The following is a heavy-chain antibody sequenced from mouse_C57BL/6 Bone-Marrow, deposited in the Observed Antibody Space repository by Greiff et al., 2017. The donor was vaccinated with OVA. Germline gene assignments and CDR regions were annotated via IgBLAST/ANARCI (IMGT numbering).Heavy chain of an antibody. CDR2: ISYDGSN. V-gene: IGHV3-6*01. J-gene: IGHJ4*01. CDR3: ARDYPYAMDY. Sequence: EESGPGLVKPSQSLSLTCSVTGYSITSGYYWNWIRQFPGNKLEWMGYISYDGSNNYNPSLKNRISITRDTSKNQFFLKLNSVTTEDTATYYCARDYPYAMDYWGQGTSVTVSS. D-gene: IGHD5-5*01. CDR1: GYSITSGYY.